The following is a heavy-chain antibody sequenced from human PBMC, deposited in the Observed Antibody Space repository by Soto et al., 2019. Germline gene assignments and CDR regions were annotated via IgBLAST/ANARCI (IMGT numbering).Heavy chain of an antibody. J-gene: IGHJ6*02. CDR1: DGSISSSSYY. D-gene: IGHD3-9*01. V-gene: IGHV4-39*01. Sequence: LQLQESGPGLVKPSETLSLTCTVSDGSISSSSYYWGWIRQPPGKGLEWIGSIYYSGSTYYNPSLKSRVTISVDTSKNQFSLKLSSVTAADTAVYYCARHDDILTGYHTPLFRYYYYGMDVWGQGTTVTVSS. CDR2: IYYSGST. CDR3: ARHDDILTGYHTPLFRYYYYGMDV.